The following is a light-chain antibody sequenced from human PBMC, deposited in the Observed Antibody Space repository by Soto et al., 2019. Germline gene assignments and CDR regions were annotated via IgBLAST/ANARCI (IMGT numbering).Light chain of an antibody. Sequence: ESVLTQSPGTLSLSPGEKATLSCRASQSVSSSYLAWYQQKPGQAPRLLIYGASGRATGIPDRFSGGGSGTDFTLTVSRLEPEDFAVYYCQQFGSSSWTFGQGTKV. V-gene: IGKV3-20*01. CDR1: QSVSSSY. J-gene: IGKJ1*01. CDR3: QQFGSSSWT. CDR2: GAS.